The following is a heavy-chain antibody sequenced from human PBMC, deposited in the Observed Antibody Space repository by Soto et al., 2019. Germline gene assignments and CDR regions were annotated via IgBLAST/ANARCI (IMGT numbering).Heavy chain of an antibody. V-gene: IGHV3-11*06. D-gene: IGHD4-17*01. CDR3: ARDGMMTTDYSDY. J-gene: IGHJ4*02. CDR1: GFTFSNYY. Sequence: QVQLVESGGGLVKPGGSLRLSCAASGFTFSNYYMSWIRHVPGKGLEWLSYISITSSHIDYADSVKGRFTISRDNAKSSLYLGRNNLRAEDTAVYYCARDGMMTTDYSDYWGQATLVTVSS. CDR2: ISITSSHI.